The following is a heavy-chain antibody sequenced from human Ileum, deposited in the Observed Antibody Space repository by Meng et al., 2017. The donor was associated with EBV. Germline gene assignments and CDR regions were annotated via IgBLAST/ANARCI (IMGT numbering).Heavy chain of an antibody. V-gene: IGHV4-39*01. CDR3: AMGPDYAKTGY. CDR1: GGSISSSNYC. Sequence: QLRQTESGPGLVKPSETLSLTCSFSGGSISSSNYCWGWIRQPPGKGLEWIQSICYTDYTYYNPSLKSRVTISADKSKNQFSLRLNSLTAADTAVYYCAMGPDYAKTGYWGQGTLVTVSS. D-gene: IGHD4-17*01. J-gene: IGHJ4*02. CDR2: ICYTDYT.